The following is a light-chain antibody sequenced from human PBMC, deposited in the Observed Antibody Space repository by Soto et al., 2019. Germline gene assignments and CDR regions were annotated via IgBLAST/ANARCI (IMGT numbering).Light chain of an antibody. CDR3: ATWDDSFRGL. Sequence: QTVVTQPPSVSGAPGQRVTISCTGSSSNIGAGFDVHWYHQIAGTAPKLLIYGNSNRPSGVPDRFSGSKSGTSASLAISGLRAEDEADYYCATWDDSFRGLFGGGTKLTV. V-gene: IGLV1-40*01. J-gene: IGLJ3*02. CDR1: SSNIGAGFD. CDR2: GNS.